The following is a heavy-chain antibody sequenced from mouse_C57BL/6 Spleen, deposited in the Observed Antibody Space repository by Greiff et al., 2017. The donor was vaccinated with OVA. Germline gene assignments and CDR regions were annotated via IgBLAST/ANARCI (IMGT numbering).Heavy chain of an antibody. CDR2: IYPGSGST. CDR3: ASEVEFITTGGYWYFDV. Sequence: QVQLQQPGAELVKPGASVKMSCKASGYTFTSYWITWVKQRPGQGLEWIGDIYPGSGSTNYNEKFKSKATLTVDTSSSTAYMQLSSLTSEDSAVYYCASEVEFITTGGYWYFDVWGTGTTVTVSS. V-gene: IGHV1-55*01. CDR1: GYTFTSYW. J-gene: IGHJ1*03. D-gene: IGHD1-1*01.